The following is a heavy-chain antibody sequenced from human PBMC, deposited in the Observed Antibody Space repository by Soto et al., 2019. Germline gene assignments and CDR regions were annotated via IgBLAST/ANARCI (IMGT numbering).Heavy chain of an antibody. CDR3: AKDPNPYYYDSSGYYSAYFDY. Sequence: LRLSCAASGFTFSSYAMSWVRQAPGKGLEWVSAISGSGGSTYYADSVKGRFTISRDNSKNTLYLQMNSLRAEDTAVYYCAKDPNPYYYDSSGYYSAYFDYWGQGTLVTVSS. J-gene: IGHJ4*02. CDR2: ISGSGGST. D-gene: IGHD3-22*01. CDR1: GFTFSSYA. V-gene: IGHV3-23*01.